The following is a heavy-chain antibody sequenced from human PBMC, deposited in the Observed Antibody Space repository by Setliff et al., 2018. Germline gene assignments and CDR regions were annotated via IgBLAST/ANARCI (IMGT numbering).Heavy chain of an antibody. J-gene: IGHJ3*02. CDR2: INAANGNT. CDR3: ARDTPTGDDAFDI. CDR1: GYTFTYRY. D-gene: IGHD7-27*01. Sequence: WASVKVSCKASGYTFTYRYLHWVRQAPGQALEWMGWINAANGNTRYSQKFQGRVTITTDTSTSTAYMELRSLRSDDTAVYYCARDTPTGDDAFDIWGQGTMVTVSS. V-gene: IGHV1-3*01.